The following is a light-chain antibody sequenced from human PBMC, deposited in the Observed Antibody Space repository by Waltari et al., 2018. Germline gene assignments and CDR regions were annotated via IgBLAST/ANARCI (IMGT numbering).Light chain of an antibody. CDR2: DVS. CDR3: SSYSNSGTVDYV. J-gene: IGLJ1*01. V-gene: IGLV2-14*01. CDR1: SSDVGGYDY. Sequence: QSALTQPASVSGSPGQSITISCTGTSSDVGGYDYVSWYQQQAGKGPKLLIYDVSYRPSGVSSRFSGSKSANTASLTISGLQSEDEADYYCSSYSNSGTVDYVFGSGTTVAVL.